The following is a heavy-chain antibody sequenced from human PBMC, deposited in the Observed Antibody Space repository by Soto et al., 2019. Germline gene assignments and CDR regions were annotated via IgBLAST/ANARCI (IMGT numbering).Heavy chain of an antibody. J-gene: IGHJ5*02. V-gene: IGHV4-30-4*01. Sequence: PSETLSLTCTVSGGSISSGDYYWSWIRQPPGKGLEWIGYIYYSGSTYYNPSLKSRVTISVDTSKNQFSLKLSSVTAADTAVYYCARGGLLWFGEFSSLNWFDPGGQGTLVTVSS. D-gene: IGHD3-10*01. CDR2: IYYSGST. CDR1: GGSISSGDYY. CDR3: ARGGLLWFGEFSSLNWFDP.